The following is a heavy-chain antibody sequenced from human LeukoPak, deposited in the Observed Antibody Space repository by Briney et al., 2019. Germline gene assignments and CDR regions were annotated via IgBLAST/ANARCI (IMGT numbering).Heavy chain of an antibody. CDR1: GYTFADYF. CDR3: ARCSQQWLVPDFDY. J-gene: IGHJ4*02. V-gene: IGHV1-2*06. CDR2: INANSGGT. D-gene: IGHD6-19*01. Sequence: VASVKVSCKTSGYTFADYFIHWVRQAPGQGLEWMGRINANSGGTEYQQKFQGRVTMTRDTSISTAYMELSRLRSDDTAVYYCARCSQQWLVPDFDYWGQGTLVTVSS.